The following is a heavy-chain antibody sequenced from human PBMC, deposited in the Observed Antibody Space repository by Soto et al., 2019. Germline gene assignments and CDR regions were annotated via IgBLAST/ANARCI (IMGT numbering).Heavy chain of an antibody. CDR1: GYSFTSYW. J-gene: IGHJ6*02. CDR2: IYPGDSDT. CDR3: ARRKGDYVHYYYYYGMDV. D-gene: IGHD4-17*01. Sequence: PGESLKISCQGSGYSFTSYWIGWVRQMPGKGLEWMGIIYPGDSDTRYSPSFQGQVTISADKSISTAYLQWSSLKASDTAMYYCARRKGDYVHYYYYYGMDVWGQGTTVTVSS. V-gene: IGHV5-51*01.